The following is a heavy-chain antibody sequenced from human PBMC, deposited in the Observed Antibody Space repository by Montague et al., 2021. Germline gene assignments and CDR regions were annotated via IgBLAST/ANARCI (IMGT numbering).Heavy chain of an antibody. V-gene: IGHV6-1*01. CDR1: GDSVASKEAA. D-gene: IGHD5-18*01. CDR2: SHHRSKWYN. J-gene: IGHJ4*02. Sequence: CAISGDSVASKEAACRWEEHSPAIELPMQVVSHHRSKWYNDYAVSVKSRITINPDTSKNQFSLQLNSVTPEDTAVYYCARGFNTAMVKFDYWGQGTLVNVSS. CDR3: ARGFNTAMVKFDY.